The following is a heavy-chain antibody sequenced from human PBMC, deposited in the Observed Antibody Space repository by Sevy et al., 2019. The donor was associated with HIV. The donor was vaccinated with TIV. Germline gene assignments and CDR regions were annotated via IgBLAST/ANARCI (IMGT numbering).Heavy chain of an antibody. V-gene: IGHV3-30*02. J-gene: IGHJ4*02. CDR2: IRFDASTK. D-gene: IGHD6-6*01. CDR1: GFTFSNYG. Sequence: GGSLRLSCAASGFTFSNYGMHWVRQAPGKGLEWVALIRFDASTKYYKDSVKGRFTVSRDNAKNIPYLQMNSLRPEDTAVYYCAKDLTGRYTSSSGDFDYWGQGTLVTVSS. CDR3: AKDLTGRYTSSSGDFDY.